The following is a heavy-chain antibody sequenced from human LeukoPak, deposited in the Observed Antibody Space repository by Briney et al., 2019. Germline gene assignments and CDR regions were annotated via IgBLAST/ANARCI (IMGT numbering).Heavy chain of an antibody. Sequence: GGSLRLSCAASGFTFSSYAMSWVRQAPGKGLEWVSSISSSSSYIYYADSVKGRFTISRDNAKNSLYLQMNSLRAEDTAVYYCARAQYSSSSGFDYWGQGTLVTVSS. D-gene: IGHD6-6*01. J-gene: IGHJ4*02. CDR1: GFTFSSYA. V-gene: IGHV3-21*01. CDR3: ARAQYSSSSGFDY. CDR2: ISSSSSYI.